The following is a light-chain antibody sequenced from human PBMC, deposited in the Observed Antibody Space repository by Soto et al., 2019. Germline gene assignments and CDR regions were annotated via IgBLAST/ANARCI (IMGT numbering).Light chain of an antibody. CDR3: QQYNNWPT. CDR1: QSVSSSY. CDR2: GAS. Sequence: EIMLTQSPGTLSLSTGERATLSCRASQSVSSSYLAWYQQKPGQAPRLLIYGASTRATGIPARFSGSGSGTEFTLTINSLQSEDFAVYFCQQYNNWPTFGQGTMVDVK. J-gene: IGKJ1*01. V-gene: IGKV3-15*01.